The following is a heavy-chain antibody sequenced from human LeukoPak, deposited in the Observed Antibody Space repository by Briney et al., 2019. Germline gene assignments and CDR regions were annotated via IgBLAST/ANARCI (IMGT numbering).Heavy chain of an antibody. CDR1: GFTFNSYG. Sequence: GGSLRLSCAASGFTFNSYGIHWVRQAPGKGLEWVTYLHYDGNIIKGYADSVKGRFTVSRDSSKNTLYLQMNSLRAEDTAVYYCAKVALIVVVPAAYDYWGQGTLVTVSS. CDR2: LHYDGNIIK. J-gene: IGHJ4*02. V-gene: IGHV3-30*02. CDR3: AKVALIVVVPAAYDY. D-gene: IGHD2-2*01.